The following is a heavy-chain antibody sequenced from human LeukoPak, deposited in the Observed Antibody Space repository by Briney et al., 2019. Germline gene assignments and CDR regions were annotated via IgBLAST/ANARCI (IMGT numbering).Heavy chain of an antibody. CDR3: ARASHIAAAGDY. CDR1: GFTFSSYA. V-gene: IGHV3-30-3*01. D-gene: IGHD6-13*01. Sequence: GGSLRLSCAASGFTFSSYAMHWVRQAPGKGLEWVAVISYDGSNKYYADSVKGRFTISRDNSKNTLYLQMNSLRAEDTAVYYCARASHIAAAGDYWGQGTLVTVSS. J-gene: IGHJ4*02. CDR2: ISYDGSNK.